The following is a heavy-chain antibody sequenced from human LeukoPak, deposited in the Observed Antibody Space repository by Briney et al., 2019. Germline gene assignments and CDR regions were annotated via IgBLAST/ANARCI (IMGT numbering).Heavy chain of an antibody. CDR3: ARVADYGSGSHLFDY. V-gene: IGHV1-18*01. Sequence: ASVKVSCKASGYTFLNYDFTWVRQAPGQGLEWMGWISAHNYNTKYAQRFQGRVTMTADTSTTTAYMELRSLGSDDTAVYYCARVADYGSGSHLFDYWGQGTLVAVSS. D-gene: IGHD3-10*01. CDR1: GYTFLNYD. CDR2: ISAHNYNT. J-gene: IGHJ4*02.